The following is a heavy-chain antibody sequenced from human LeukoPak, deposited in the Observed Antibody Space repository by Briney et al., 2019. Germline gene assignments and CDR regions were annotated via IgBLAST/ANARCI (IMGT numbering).Heavy chain of an antibody. CDR2: INPYNGNT. D-gene: IGHD3-10*01. J-gene: IGHJ3*01. CDR1: GYTFRSHG. Sequence: ASVKVSCKTSGYTFRSHGIAWVRQAAGQGLEWLGWINPYNGNTYYAQKVQGTVTMTTDTSATTAYMELRSLRSDDTAVYYCARGNYGALDFWGQGTMVTVSS. CDR3: ARGNYGALDF. V-gene: IGHV1-18*01.